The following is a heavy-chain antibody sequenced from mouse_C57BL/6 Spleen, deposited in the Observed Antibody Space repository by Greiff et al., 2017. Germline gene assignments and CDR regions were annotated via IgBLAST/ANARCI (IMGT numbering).Heavy chain of an antibody. CDR2: IDPETGGT. V-gene: IGHV1-15*01. Sequence: QVQLQQSGAELVRPGASVTLSCKASGYTFTDYEMHWVKQTPVHGLEWIGAIDPETGGTAYNQKFKGKAILTADKSSSTAYMELRSLTSEDSAVYYCTLYDYDSWFAYWGQGTLVTVSA. CDR1: GYTFTDYE. J-gene: IGHJ3*01. CDR3: TLYDYDSWFAY. D-gene: IGHD2-4*01.